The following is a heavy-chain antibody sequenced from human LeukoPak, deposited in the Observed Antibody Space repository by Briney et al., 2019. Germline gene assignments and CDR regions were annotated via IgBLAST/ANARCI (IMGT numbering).Heavy chain of an antibody. D-gene: IGHD2-2*01. CDR2: ISGEGDVT. Sequence: GGSLRLSCAASGFSFEDYAMRWVRQAPGKGLEGVSLISGEGDVTYYADSVKGRFTISRDNSKNSMYLQMNSLTAEDTALYYCAKDTFSYAYYYGMDVWGQGTTVTVSS. V-gene: IGHV3-43*02. J-gene: IGHJ6*02. CDR1: GFSFEDYA. CDR3: AKDTFSYAYYYGMDV.